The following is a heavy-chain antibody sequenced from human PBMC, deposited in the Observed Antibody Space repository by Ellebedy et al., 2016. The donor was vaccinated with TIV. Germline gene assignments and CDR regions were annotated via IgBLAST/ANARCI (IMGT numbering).Heavy chain of an antibody. J-gene: IGHJ4*02. CDR1: GYSFTSYW. CDR3: ARLQGAFVNMLRDVYFDY. D-gene: IGHD3-10*01. CDR2: IYPGDSDT. V-gene: IGHV5-51*01. Sequence: GASLKISCRAYGYSFTSYWRGWVCQIPGKSLEWMGIIYPGDSDTRYSPSFQGQVTISADTSISTAYLQWSSLKATDTAIYYCARLQGAFVNMLRDVYFDYWGQGTLVTVSS.